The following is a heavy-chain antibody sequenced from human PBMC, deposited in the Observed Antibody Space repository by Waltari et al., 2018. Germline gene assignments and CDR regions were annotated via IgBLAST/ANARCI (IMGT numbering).Heavy chain of an antibody. Sequence: EVQLVESGGGLVQPGGSLRLSCAPAGFTFSGCWMSWVRQAPGKGLEVVANIKQDGSEKYYVDSVKGRFTISRDNDKNSLYLQMNSLRDEDTAVYYCAIDMLTRDAFDIWGQGTMVTVSS. CDR1: GFTFSGCW. CDR2: IKQDGSEK. J-gene: IGHJ3*02. CDR3: AIDMLTRDAFDI. V-gene: IGHV3-7*01. D-gene: IGHD2-8*01.